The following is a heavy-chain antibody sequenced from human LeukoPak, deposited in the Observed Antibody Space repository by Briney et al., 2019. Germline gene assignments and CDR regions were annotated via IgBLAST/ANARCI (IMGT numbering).Heavy chain of an antibody. D-gene: IGHD3-22*01. CDR2: ISYDGSNK. CDR3: AKDHSSSGYYHRSLDH. J-gene: IGHJ4*02. Sequence: GGSLRLSCAASGFTFSSYGMHWVRQAPGKGLEWVAVISYDGSNKYYADSVKGRFTISRDNSKNTLYLQMNSLRAEDTAVYYCAKDHSSSGYYHRSLDHWGQGTLVTVSS. CDR1: GFTFSSYG. V-gene: IGHV3-30*18.